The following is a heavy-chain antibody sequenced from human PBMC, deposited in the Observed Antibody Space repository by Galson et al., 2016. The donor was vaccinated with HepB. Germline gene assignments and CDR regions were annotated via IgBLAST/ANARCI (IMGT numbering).Heavy chain of an antibody. D-gene: IGHD2-8*02. CDR3: AKDGDPPFCSGGACYQLRYGYFDY. CDR2: IRHDGSNK. CDR1: GFTFSSYG. V-gene: IGHV3-30*02. Sequence: SLRLSCAASGFTFSSYGMLWVRQAPGKGLEWVAIIRHDGSNKYYVDSVMGRFTISRDNSKNTLYLQMNSLRDEDTAVYFCAKDGDPPFCSGGACYQLRYGYFDYWGQGTMVTVSS. J-gene: IGHJ4*01.